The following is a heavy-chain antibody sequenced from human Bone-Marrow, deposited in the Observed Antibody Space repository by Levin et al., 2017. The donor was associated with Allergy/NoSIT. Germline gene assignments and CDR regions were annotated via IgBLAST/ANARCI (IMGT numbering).Heavy chain of an antibody. CDR3: ARGEISGVTGDY. J-gene: IGHJ4*02. CDR1: GFTVSNNY. D-gene: IGHD3-10*01. CDR2: IYSGGST. Sequence: GGSLRLSCAASGFTVSNNYMRWVRQAPGKGLEWVSLIYSGGSTYYADSVKGRFTISRDKSKNTLYLQMNNLRVEDTAVYYCARGEISGVTGDYWGQGTLVTVSS. V-gene: IGHV3-53*01.